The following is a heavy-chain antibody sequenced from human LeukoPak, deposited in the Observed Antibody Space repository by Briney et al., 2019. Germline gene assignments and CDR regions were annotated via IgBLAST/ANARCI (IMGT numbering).Heavy chain of an antibody. D-gene: IGHD3-22*01. CDR1: GGSFSGYY. J-gene: IGHJ4*02. V-gene: IGHV4-34*01. CDR2: INHSGST. CDR3: ARTWGYYYDSSGYYSSEYYFDY. Sequence: SETLSLTCAVYGGSFSGYYWSWIRQPPGKGLEWIGEINHSGSTNYNPSLKSRVTISVDTSKNQFSLKLSSVTAADTAVYYCARTWGYYYDSSGYYSSEYYFDYWGQGTLVTVSS.